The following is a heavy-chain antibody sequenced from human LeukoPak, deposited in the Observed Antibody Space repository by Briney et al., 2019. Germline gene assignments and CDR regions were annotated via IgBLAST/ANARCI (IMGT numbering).Heavy chain of an antibody. V-gene: IGHV3-23*01. CDR1: GFTFSSYA. Sequence: PGGSLRLSCAASGFTFSSYAMSWVRQAPGKGLEWVSAISGSGGSTYYADSVKGRFTISRDNSKNTLYLQMNSLRAEDTAVYYCAKVAGICSGGSCRVEGAFDIWGQGTMVTVSS. CDR3: AKVAGICSGGSCRVEGAFDI. D-gene: IGHD2-15*01. J-gene: IGHJ3*02. CDR2: ISGSGGST.